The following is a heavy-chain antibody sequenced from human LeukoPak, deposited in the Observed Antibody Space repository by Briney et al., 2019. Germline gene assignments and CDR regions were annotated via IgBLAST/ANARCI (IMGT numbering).Heavy chain of an antibody. CDR2: ISGSDAGT. V-gene: IGHV3-23*01. Sequence: GGSLRLSCAASAFTFSSYGMHWVRQAPGKGLEWVSAISGSDAGTYYADSVKGRFTISRDNTKNSLYLQMNSLRAEDTAVYYCVGGDYWGQGTLVTVSS. J-gene: IGHJ4*02. CDR1: AFTFSSYG. CDR3: VGGDY.